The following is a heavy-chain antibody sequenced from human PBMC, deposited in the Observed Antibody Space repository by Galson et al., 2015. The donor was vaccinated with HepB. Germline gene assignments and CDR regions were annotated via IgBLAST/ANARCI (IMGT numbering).Heavy chain of an antibody. Sequence: SVKVSCKASGYTFTGYYMHWVRQAPGQGLEWMGWINPNSGGTNYAQKFQGRVTMTRDTSISTAYMELSRVRSDDTAVYYCARVVVGEWATSRGGGGGQGTLVTVSS. CDR1: GYTFTGYY. CDR2: INPNSGGT. CDR3: ARVVVGEWATSRGGG. J-gene: IGHJ4*02. V-gene: IGHV1-2*02. D-gene: IGHD5-24*01.